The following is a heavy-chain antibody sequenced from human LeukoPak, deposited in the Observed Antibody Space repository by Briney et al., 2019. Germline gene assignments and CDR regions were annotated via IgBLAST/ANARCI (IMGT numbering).Heavy chain of an antibody. D-gene: IGHD6-19*01. Sequence: GGSLRLSCSASGFDITIYARTCVRQAPAKGLEWVSSIRIGGGGTYYADSVKGRFTNSRDNSEKTLHLQMNNLRVEDTARYCCARCLVCQGWCNWFDPWGQGTLVTVSS. V-gene: IGHV3-23*01. J-gene: IGHJ5*02. CDR1: GFDITIYA. CDR3: ARCLVCQGWCNWFDP. CDR2: IRIGGGGT.